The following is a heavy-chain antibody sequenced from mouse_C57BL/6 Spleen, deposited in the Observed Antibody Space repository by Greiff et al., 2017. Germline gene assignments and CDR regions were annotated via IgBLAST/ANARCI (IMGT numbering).Heavy chain of an antibody. V-gene: IGHV1-64*01. CDR2: IHPNSGST. CDR3: ARRAGTGYFDV. CDR1: GYTFTSYW. D-gene: IGHD3-3*01. Sequence: QVQLQQPGAELVKPGASVKLSCKASGYTFTSYWMHWVKQRPGQGLEWIGMIHPNSGSTNYNEKFKSKATLTVDKSSSTAYMQRSSLTSEDSAVYYCARRAGTGYFDVWGTGTTVTVSS. J-gene: IGHJ1*03.